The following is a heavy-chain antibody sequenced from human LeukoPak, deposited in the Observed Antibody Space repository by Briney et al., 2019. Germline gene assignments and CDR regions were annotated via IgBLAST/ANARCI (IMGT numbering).Heavy chain of an antibody. V-gene: IGHV3-9*01. Sequence: PGRSLRLSCAASGFTFDDYAMHWVRQAPGKGLEWVSGISWNSGSIGYADSVKGRFTISRDNSKNTLYLQMNSLRAEDTAVYYCARVGYSYGSYYFDYWGQGTLVTVSS. CDR2: ISWNSGSI. J-gene: IGHJ4*02. CDR1: GFTFDDYA. D-gene: IGHD5-18*01. CDR3: ARVGYSYGSYYFDY.